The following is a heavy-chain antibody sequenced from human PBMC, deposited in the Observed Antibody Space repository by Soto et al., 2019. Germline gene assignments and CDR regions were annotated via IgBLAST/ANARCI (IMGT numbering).Heavy chain of an antibody. CDR1: GGTFSNST. CDR2: LIPILGLA. CDR3: ARFKLGDDY. V-gene: IGHV1-69*02. Sequence: QVQLVQSGAEVRKPGSLVKVSCQASGGTFSNSTVTWVRQAPGQGLEWMGRLIPILGLANYAQKFRGRLTITADKSTTTAYMELRSLRSEDTAFYYCARFKLGDDYWGQGTLVTVSS. D-gene: IGHD5-12*01. J-gene: IGHJ4*02.